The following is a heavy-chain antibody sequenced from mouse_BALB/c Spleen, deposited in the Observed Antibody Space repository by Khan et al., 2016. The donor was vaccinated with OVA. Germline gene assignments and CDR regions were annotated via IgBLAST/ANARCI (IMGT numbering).Heavy chain of an antibody. CDR3: ARAGYVGFAY. J-gene: IGHJ3*01. V-gene: IGHV5-4*02. CDR2: ISDGGSYT. CDR1: GFTFSDYY. Sequence: EVELVESGGGLVKPGGSLKLSCAASGFTFSDYYMYWVRQTPEKRLEWVATISDGGSYTYYPDSVQGRFTISRDNAKNNLYLQMSSLKSEDTAMYYCARAGYVGFAYWGQGTLVTVSA. D-gene: IGHD2-2*01.